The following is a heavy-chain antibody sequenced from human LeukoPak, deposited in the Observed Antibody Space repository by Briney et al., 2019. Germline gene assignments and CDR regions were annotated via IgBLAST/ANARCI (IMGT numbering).Heavy chain of an antibody. D-gene: IGHD3-22*01. J-gene: IGHJ6*02. V-gene: IGHV1-46*01. CDR3: ARDQMAKYYDSSAHYFLAGFYYYGMDV. CDR2: INPSGGTT. CDR1: GYTFTTYY. Sequence: ASVKVSCKASGYTFTTYYIHWVRQAPGQGLEWMGIINPSGGTTTYAQKFQGRVTMTRDTSTSTVNMELSSLRSEDTAVYYCARDQMAKYYDSSAHYFLAGFYYYGMDVWGQGTTVTVSS.